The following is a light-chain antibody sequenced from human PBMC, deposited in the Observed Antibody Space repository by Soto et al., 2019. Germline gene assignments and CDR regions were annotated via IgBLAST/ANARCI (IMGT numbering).Light chain of an antibody. CDR1: HSISQL. Sequence: DIHMNLSPSTLSASIGDRVAITFRASHSISQLLAWYQQKPGRAPKLLIPAASRLQRGVPSRFRGRGSGTDFTLTIRSLQPEDFATYYCQPSYSSPPTFGQGAKVDI. CDR2: AAS. J-gene: IGKJ1*01. CDR3: QPSYSSPPT. V-gene: IGKV1-39*01.